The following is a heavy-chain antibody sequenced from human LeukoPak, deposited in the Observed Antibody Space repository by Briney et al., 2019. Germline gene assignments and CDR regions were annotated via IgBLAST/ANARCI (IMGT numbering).Heavy chain of an antibody. CDR1: GGSISTYY. V-gene: IGHV4-59*01. J-gene: IGHJ4*02. CDR3: ARQGRYGSGSYLIDY. D-gene: IGHD3-10*01. Sequence: PSETLSLTCTVSGGSISTYYWSWIRQPPGKGLEWIGYIYYSGTINYNPSLKSRVTISVDTSKNQFSLKLSSVTAADTAVYYCARQGRYGSGSYLIDYWGQGTLVTVSS. CDR2: IYYSGTI.